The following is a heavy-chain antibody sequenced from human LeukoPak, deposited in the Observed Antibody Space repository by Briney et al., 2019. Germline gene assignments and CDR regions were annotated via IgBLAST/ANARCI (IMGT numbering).Heavy chain of an antibody. J-gene: IGHJ4*02. V-gene: IGHV1-3*01. Sequence: GASVTVSCKASGYTFTSYAMHWVRQAPGQRLEWMGWINAGNGNTKYSQKFQGRVTITRDTSASTAYMELSSLRSEDTAVYYCARDRDPSQWLVMVYWGQGTLVTVSS. CDR1: GYTFTSYA. D-gene: IGHD6-19*01. CDR3: ARDRDPSQWLVMVY. CDR2: INAGNGNT.